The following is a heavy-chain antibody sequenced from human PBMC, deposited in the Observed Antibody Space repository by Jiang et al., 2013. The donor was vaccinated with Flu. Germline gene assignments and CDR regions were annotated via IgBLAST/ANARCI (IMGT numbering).Heavy chain of an antibody. CDR1: GGTFSSYA. CDR3: ARERPMHATVTDAFDI. Sequence: GAEVKKPGSSVKVSCKASGGTFSSYAISWVRQAPGQGLEWMGGIIPIFGTANYAQKFQGRVTITADESTSTAYMELSSLRSEDTAVYYCARERPMHATVTDAFDIWGQGTVVTVSS. CDR2: IIPIFGTA. V-gene: IGHV1-69*01. J-gene: IGHJ3*02. D-gene: IGHD4-17*01.